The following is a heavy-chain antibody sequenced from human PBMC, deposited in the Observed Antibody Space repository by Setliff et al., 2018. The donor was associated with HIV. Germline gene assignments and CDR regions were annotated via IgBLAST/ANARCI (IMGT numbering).Heavy chain of an antibody. CDR2: IYHSGTT. CDR3: ARQGDPVYGGSSGVFDC. D-gene: IGHD2-15*01. V-gene: IGHV4-38-2*01. Sequence: SETLSLTCAVSGYSISGGYYWGWFRQPPGKGLEWIGSIYHSGTTYYNPSLKSRVTISLDTSKNQFSLKLSSVTASDTAVFYCARQGDPVYGGSSGVFDCWGQGTLVTVSS. J-gene: IGHJ4*02. CDR1: GYSISGGYY.